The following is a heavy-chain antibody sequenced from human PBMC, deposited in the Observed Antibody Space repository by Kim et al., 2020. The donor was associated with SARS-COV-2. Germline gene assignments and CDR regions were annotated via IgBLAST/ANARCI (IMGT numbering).Heavy chain of an antibody. CDR1: GYSFTSYW. Sequence: GESLKISCKGSGYSFTSYWIGWVRQMPGKGLEWMGIIYPGDSDTRYSPSFQGQVTISADKSISTAYLQWSSLKASDTAMYYCARGSIAARRYDILTGSSGGAFDIWGQGTMVTVSS. J-gene: IGHJ3*02. V-gene: IGHV5-51*01. CDR2: IYPGDSDT. CDR3: ARGSIAARRYDILTGSSGGAFDI. D-gene: IGHD3-9*01.